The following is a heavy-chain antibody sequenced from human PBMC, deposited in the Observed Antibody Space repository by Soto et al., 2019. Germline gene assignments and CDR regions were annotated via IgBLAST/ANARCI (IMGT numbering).Heavy chain of an antibody. CDR2: IKSNSDGATT. D-gene: IGHD5-18*01. J-gene: IGHJ6*02. V-gene: IGHV3-15*01. CDR1: GFTSSDAW. CDR3: ATVDRAMVRVPYYSSSYGMDV. Sequence: GGSLRLSCAASGFTSSDAWMSWVRQAPGKGLEWVGRIKSNSDGATTDCAAPVKGRFTISRDDSTNMLYLQMSRLNTQDTAVYYCATVDRAMVRVPYYSSSYGMDVWGQGTPVTVSS.